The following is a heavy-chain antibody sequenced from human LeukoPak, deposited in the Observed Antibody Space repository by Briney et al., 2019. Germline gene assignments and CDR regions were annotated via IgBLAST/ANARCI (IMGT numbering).Heavy chain of an antibody. V-gene: IGHV3-43*01. CDR2: ISWDGGST. CDR1: GFTFDDYT. CDR3: AKDLRRGITMVRGPFDY. D-gene: IGHD3-10*01. J-gene: IGHJ4*02. Sequence: GGSLRLSCAASGFTFDDYTMHWVRQAPGKGLEWVSLISWDGGSTYYADSVKGRFTISRDNSKNSLYPQMNSLRTEDTALYYCAKDLRRGITMVRGPFDYWGQGTLVTVSS.